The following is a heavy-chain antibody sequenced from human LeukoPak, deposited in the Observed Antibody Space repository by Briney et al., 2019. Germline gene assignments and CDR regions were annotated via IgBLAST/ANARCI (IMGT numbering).Heavy chain of an antibody. V-gene: IGHV4-59*01. D-gene: IGHD3-3*01. Sequence: PSETLSLTCTVSGGSISSYYWSWIRQPPGKGLEWIGYIYYSGSTNYNPSLKSRVTISVDTSKNQFSLKLSSVTAADTAVYYCARDGGLYDAFGIWGQGTMVTVSS. J-gene: IGHJ3*02. CDR1: GGSISSYY. CDR2: IYYSGST. CDR3: ARDGGLYDAFGI.